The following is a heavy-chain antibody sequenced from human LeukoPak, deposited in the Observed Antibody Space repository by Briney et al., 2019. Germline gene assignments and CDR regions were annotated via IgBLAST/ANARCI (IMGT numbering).Heavy chain of an antibody. CDR2: IIPMSGTT. CDR1: GDTFSSYA. Sequence: PVKVFCKASGDTFSSYAYSWVRQAPGQGLEWMGAIIPMSGTTHYAQNFQGRVTITSDESTRTVYLEVTSLRSEDTALYYCARSNNVFFAGDHWGQGTLVTVSS. J-gene: IGHJ4*02. V-gene: IGHV1-69*13. D-gene: IGHD1/OR15-1a*01. CDR3: ARSNNVFFAGDH.